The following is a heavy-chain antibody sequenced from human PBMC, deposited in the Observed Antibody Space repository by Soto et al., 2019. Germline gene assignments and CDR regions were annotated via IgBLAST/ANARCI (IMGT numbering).Heavy chain of an antibody. Sequence: HVQLQESGPGLVKPSQTLSLTCTVSGGSISSRGYYWSWIRQHPGKGLEWVGYIYYRGSTYYNPPLNSRATISVDTSKIQFSLKLSSVTAADTAVYYCAITNSSGWYTNGFDYWGQGTLVTVSS. CDR3: AITNSSGWYTNGFDY. D-gene: IGHD6-19*01. CDR2: IYYRGST. V-gene: IGHV4-31*03. CDR1: GGSISSRGYY. J-gene: IGHJ4*02.